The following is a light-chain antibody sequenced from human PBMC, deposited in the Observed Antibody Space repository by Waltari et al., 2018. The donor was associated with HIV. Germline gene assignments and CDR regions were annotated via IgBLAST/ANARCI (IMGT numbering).Light chain of an antibody. V-gene: IGKV1-12*01. CDR1: KKIGTY. CDR2: SAS. Sequence: DIQMTQSPSSVSASVGDGVTLTCRANKKIGTYLAWYQQKLGRAPQLLIYSASRLQDGVPPRFSGSGSGTNFTLTITNLQPEDFATYYCQQAESFPHTFGGGTDV. J-gene: IGKJ4*01. CDR3: QQAESFPHT.